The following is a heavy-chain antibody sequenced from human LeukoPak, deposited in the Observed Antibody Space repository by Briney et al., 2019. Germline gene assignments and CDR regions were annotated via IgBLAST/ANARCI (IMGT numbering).Heavy chain of an antibody. V-gene: IGHV4-61*02. CDR1: DGSISSSSYH. D-gene: IGHD3-10*01. J-gene: IGHJ4*02. CDR3: ARADRSYYYGSGSYSPFDY. Sequence: SETLSLTCTVSDGSISSSSYHWSWIRQPAGKGLEWIGRIYTSGNANYNPSLKSRVTISVDTSKNQFFLRLSSVTAADTAVYYCARADRSYYYGSGSYSPFDYWGQGTLVTVSS. CDR2: IYTSGNA.